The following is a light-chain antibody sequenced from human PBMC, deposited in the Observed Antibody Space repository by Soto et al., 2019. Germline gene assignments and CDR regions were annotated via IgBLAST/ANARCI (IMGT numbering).Light chain of an antibody. CDR3: SSYTSSNTLV. V-gene: IGLV2-14*01. Sequence: QSVLTQPASVSGSPGQSITVSCTGTSSDVGGYSYVSWYQQHPGKAPKLMIYDVSSRPSGVSNRFSGSKSGNTASLTISGLQAEDEADYYCSSYTSSNTLVFGGGTKLTVL. CDR2: DVS. CDR1: SSDVGGYSY. J-gene: IGLJ2*01.